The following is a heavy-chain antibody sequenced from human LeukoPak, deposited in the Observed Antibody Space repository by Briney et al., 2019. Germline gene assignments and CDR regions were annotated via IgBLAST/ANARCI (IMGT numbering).Heavy chain of an antibody. J-gene: IGHJ3*02. CDR3: ARDRNYCSSDRCYDAFDI. Sequence: GGSLRLSCIASEFNISPFWMTWVRQAPDKGLEWVANIRGDGSRLYYVKGRFTISRDNAKNSLYLQMSNLRAYDTSVYYCARDRNYCSSDRCYDAFDIWGQGTMVTVSS. V-gene: IGHV3-7*01. D-gene: IGHD2-15*01. CDR2: IRGDGSRL. CDR1: EFNISPFW.